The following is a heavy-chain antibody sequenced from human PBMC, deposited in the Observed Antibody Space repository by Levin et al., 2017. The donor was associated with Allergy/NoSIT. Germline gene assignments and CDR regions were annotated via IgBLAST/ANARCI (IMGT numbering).Heavy chain of an antibody. J-gene: IGHJ6*02. CDR3: ARVTRNIAVAGFYDYYGMDV. CDR2: IYSGGST. Sequence: GGSLRLSCAASGFTVSSNYMSWVRQAPGKGLEWVSVIYSGGSTYYADSVKGRFTISRDNSKNTLYLQMNSLRAEDTAVYYCARVTRNIAVAGFYDYYGMDVWGQGTTVTVSS. V-gene: IGHV3-66*01. CDR1: GFTVSSNY. D-gene: IGHD6-19*01.